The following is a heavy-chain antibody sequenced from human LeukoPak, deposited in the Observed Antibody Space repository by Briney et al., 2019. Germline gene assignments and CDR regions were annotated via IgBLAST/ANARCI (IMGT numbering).Heavy chain of an antibody. J-gene: IGHJ4*02. D-gene: IGHD3-10*01. CDR3: ARSSSGIRYDY. V-gene: IGHV6-1*01. CDR1: GDSVSSNSVA. CDR2: TYCRSKWNN. Sequence: SQTLSLTCAISGDSVSSNSVAWHWIRQSPSRGLEWLGRTYCRSKWNNDYAVSVKSRITINPDTSKNQFSLQLNSVTPEDTAEYYCARSSSGIRYDYWGQGTLVTVSS.